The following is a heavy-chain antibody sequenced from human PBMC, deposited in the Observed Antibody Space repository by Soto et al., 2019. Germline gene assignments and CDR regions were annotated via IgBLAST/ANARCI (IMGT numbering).Heavy chain of an antibody. CDR3: ARQYYDFWSGYFDY. V-gene: IGHV1-18*04. CDR2: ISAYNGNT. CDR1: GYTFTSYG. D-gene: IGHD3-3*01. Sequence: QVQLVQSGAEVKKPGASVKVSCKASGYTFTSYGISWVRQAPGQGLEWMGWISAYNGNTNYAQKLQGRVTMTTDTSTITAYMERRSLRSDATAVYYCARQYYDFWSGYFDYWGQGTLVTVSS. J-gene: IGHJ4*02.